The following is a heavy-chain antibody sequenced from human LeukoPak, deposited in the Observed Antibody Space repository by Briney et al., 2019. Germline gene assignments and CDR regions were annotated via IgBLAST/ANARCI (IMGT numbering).Heavy chain of an antibody. CDR2: ISSSSSYI. CDR3: ARDRRITFGGVIVV. CDR1: GFTFSSYS. V-gene: IGHV3-21*01. D-gene: IGHD3-16*02. Sequence: PGGSLRLSCAASGFTFSSYSMNWVRQAPGKGLEWVSSISSSSSYIYYADSVKGRFTISRDNAENSLYLQMNSLRAEDTAVYYCARDRRITFGGVIVVWGQGTLVTVSS. J-gene: IGHJ4*02.